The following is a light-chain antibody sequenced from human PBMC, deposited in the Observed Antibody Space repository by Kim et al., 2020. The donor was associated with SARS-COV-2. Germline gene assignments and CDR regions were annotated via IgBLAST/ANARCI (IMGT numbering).Light chain of an antibody. CDR2: DVT. V-gene: IGLV2-11*01. Sequence: SALTQPRSVSGSPGQSVSISCTGTSSDVGGYNFVSWYQHHPGKAPKLIIYDVTKRPSGVPDRFSGSKSGNTASLTISGLQADDEADYYCCSYAGTYSLVFGGGTQLTVL. CDR3: CSYAGTYSLV. J-gene: IGLJ3*02. CDR1: SSDVGGYNF.